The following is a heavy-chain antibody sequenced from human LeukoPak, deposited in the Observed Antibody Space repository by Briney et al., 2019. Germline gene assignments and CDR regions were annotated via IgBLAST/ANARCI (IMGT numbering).Heavy chain of an antibody. CDR2: ISYDGSNE. V-gene: IGHV3-30*04. D-gene: IGHD4-17*01. CDR3: ARTVGYGDYHWFDP. Sequence: GGSLRLSCAASGFTFSSYVMHWVRQAPGKGLEWVAIISYDGSNEYYADSVKGRFTISRDNSKNTLYLQMNSLRAEDTAVYYCARTVGYGDYHWFDPWGQGTLVTVSS. CDR1: GFTFSSYV. J-gene: IGHJ5*02.